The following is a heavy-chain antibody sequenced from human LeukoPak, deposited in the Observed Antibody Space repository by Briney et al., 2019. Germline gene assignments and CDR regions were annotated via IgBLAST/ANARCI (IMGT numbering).Heavy chain of an antibody. Sequence: ASVKVSCKASGYTFTSYDINWVRQATGQGLEWMGWMNPNSGNTSYAQKFQGRVTMTRDTSTSTVYMELSSLRSEDTAVYYCARGGDSSAYYYYYYRMDVWGQGTTVAVSS. V-gene: IGHV1-8*01. CDR2: MNPNSGNT. D-gene: IGHD3-22*01. J-gene: IGHJ6*02. CDR3: ARGGDSSAYYYYYYRMDV. CDR1: GYTFTSYD.